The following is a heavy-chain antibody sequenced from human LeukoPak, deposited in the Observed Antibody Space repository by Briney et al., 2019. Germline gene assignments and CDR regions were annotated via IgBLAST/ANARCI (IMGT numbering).Heavy chain of an antibody. V-gene: IGHV3-7*04. CDR2: INQDGSAK. D-gene: IGHD4-17*01. Sequence: PGGSLRLSCAVSGFTFSNYWMSWVRQAPGKGLEWVANINQDGSAKYYVVSVKGRFTISRDNAKNSLLLHMDSLRAEDTALHYCARVPATVKADYWGQGTLVTVSS. CDR1: GFTFSNYW. CDR3: ARVPATVKADY. J-gene: IGHJ4*02.